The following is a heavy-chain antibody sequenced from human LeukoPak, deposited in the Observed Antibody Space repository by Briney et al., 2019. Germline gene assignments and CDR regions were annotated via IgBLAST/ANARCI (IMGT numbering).Heavy chain of an antibody. CDR2: FDPEDGET. V-gene: IGHV1-24*01. Sequence: ASVKVSCKVSGYTLTELSMHWVRQAPGKGLEWMGGFDPEDGETIYAQKFQGRVTMTEDTSTDTAYMELSSLRSEDTAVYYCATPLYDSSGYYFYFDHWGQGTLVTVSS. D-gene: IGHD3-22*01. J-gene: IGHJ4*02. CDR3: ATPLYDSSGYYFYFDH. CDR1: GYTLTELS.